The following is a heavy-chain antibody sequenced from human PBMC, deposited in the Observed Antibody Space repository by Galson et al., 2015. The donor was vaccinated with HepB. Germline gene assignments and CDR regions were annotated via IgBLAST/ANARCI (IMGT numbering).Heavy chain of an antibody. CDR2: ISYDGSNK. CDR1: GFTFSSYA. CDR3: ARDSSIAARCLDY. V-gene: IGHV3-30-3*01. J-gene: IGHJ4*02. Sequence: SLRLSCAASGFTFSSYAMHWVRQAPGKGLEWVAVISYDGSNKYYADSVKGRFTISRDNSKNTLYLQMNSLRAEDAAVYYCARDSSIAARCLDYWSQGTLVTVSS. D-gene: IGHD6-6*01.